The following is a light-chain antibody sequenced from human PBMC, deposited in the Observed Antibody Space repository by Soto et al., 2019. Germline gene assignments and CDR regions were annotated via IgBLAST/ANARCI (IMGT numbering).Light chain of an antibody. CDR1: QSHIATYY. CDR3: ETWDGSLSAVV. J-gene: IGLJ2*01. CDR2: DDN. Sequence: QAVVTQPPSVSAAPGQNVAISCSGSQSHIATYYVSWYQQFPGTAPKLLIFDDNQRPPGIPARFSASKSGTSATLGITGLQAGDEADYYCETWDGSLSAVVFGGGTKLTVL. V-gene: IGLV1-51*01.